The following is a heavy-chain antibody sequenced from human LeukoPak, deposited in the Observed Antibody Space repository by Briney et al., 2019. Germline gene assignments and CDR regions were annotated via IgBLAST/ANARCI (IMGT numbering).Heavy chain of an antibody. Sequence: ASVKVSCKVSGYTLTELSMHWVRQAPGKGLEWMGGFDPVDGETIYAQKFQGRVTMTEDTSTDTAYMELSSLRSEDTAVYYCATSVYYYDSSGVSYFDYWGQGTLVTVSS. CDR3: ATSVYYYDSSGVSYFDY. D-gene: IGHD3-22*01. J-gene: IGHJ4*02. V-gene: IGHV1-24*01. CDR1: GYTLTELS. CDR2: FDPVDGET.